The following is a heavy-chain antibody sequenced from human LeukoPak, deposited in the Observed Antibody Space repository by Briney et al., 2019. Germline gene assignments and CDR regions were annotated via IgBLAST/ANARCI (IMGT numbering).Heavy chain of an antibody. J-gene: IGHJ3*02. D-gene: IGHD5-12*01. Sequence: GASVKVSCKASGYTFTSYYMHWVRQAPGQGLEWMGIINPSGGSTSYAQKFQGRVTMTRDTPTSTVYMELSSLRSEDTAVYYCARDIVATISRDDAFDIWGQGTMVTVSS. CDR3: ARDIVATISRDDAFDI. CDR1: GYTFTSYY. CDR2: INPSGGST. V-gene: IGHV1-46*01.